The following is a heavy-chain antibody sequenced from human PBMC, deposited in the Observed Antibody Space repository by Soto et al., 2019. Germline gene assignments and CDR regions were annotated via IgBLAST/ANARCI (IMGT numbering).Heavy chain of an antibody. V-gene: IGHV1-18*01. D-gene: IGHD5-12*01. CDR1: GYIFVNYG. CDR3: GEVDNYATPTPKDV. J-gene: IGHJ6*02. Sequence: QVQLVQSGDEVRKPGSSVKVSCKASGYIFVNYGIAWVRQAPGQGLEWMGWISPYSGNTHYAGKVPDRLTITTNTTTNNAYMDQGSLTSADTAVDYCGEVDNYATPTPKDVWGQGTTVTVSS. CDR2: ISPYSGNT.